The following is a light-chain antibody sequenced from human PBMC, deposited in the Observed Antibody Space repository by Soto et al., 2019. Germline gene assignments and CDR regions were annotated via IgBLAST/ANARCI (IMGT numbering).Light chain of an antibody. CDR2: PPS. J-gene: IGKJ4*01. CDR1: QRINTY. CDR3: EQSYSIPLT. V-gene: IGKV1-39*01. Sequence: DIQRTQSPSTLSASVGDRVTITCRASQRINTYMNWYQHKPGKAQNLLIFPPSTLQSGVQSRFSGSGSGTDFTLTIRSLQPEDFATYYCEQSYSIPLTVGGGTKVEIK.